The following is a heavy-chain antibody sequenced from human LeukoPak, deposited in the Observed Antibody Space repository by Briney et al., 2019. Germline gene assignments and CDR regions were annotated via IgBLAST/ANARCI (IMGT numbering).Heavy chain of an antibody. D-gene: IGHD3-3*01. V-gene: IGHV1-69*06. J-gene: IGHJ4*02. CDR1: GGTFSSYV. CDR2: IIPIFGTT. CDR3: AGLRFLEWLDDNYGPFDY. Sequence: SVKVSCKASGGTFSSYVIGWVRQAPGQGLEWVGGIIPIFGTTNYPQKLQGRVTMTDDTSTDTTYMALTSLRSEDTAVYYCAGLRFLEWLDDNYGPFDYWGQGTLVAVSS.